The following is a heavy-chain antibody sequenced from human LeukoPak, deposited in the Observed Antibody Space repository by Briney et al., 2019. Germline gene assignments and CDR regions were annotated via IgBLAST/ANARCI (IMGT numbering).Heavy chain of an antibody. CDR1: GFTFSSYA. CDR3: AKDKVAATLDYYYGMDV. CDR2: ISGSGGST. D-gene: IGHD2-15*01. J-gene: IGHJ6*02. Sequence: GGSLRLSCAASGFTFSSYAMSWARQAPGKGLEWVSAISGSGGSTYYADSVKGRFTISRDNSKNTLYLQMNSLRAEDTAVYYCAKDKVAATLDYYYGMDVWGQGTTVTVSS. V-gene: IGHV3-23*01.